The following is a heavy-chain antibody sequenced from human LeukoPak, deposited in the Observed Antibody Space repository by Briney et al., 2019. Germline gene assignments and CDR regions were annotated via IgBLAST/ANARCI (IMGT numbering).Heavy chain of an antibody. CDR3: VGVRWFGGANWFDP. D-gene: IGHD3-10*01. CDR1: GFTFSRCA. CDR2: ISSNGGST. V-gene: IGHV3-64D*09. J-gene: IGHJ5*02. Sequence: PGGSPRLSCSASGFTFSRCAMHWVRQAPGKGLEYVSAISSNGGSTYYADSVKGRFTISRDNSKNTVYLQMSSLGAEDTAVYFCVGVRWFGGANWFDPWGQGTLVTVSS.